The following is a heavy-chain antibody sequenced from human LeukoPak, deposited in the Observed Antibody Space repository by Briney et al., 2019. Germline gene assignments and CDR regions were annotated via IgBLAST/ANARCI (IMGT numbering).Heavy chain of an antibody. CDR1: GGSISSYY. CDR3: ARPSIAPGPFDI. V-gene: IGHV4-4*07. Sequence: SETLSLTYTVSGGSISSYYWSWIRQPAGKGLEWIGRIYTSGSTNYNPSLKSRVTMSVDTSKNQFSLKLSSVTAADTAVYYCARPSIAPGPFDIWGQGTMVTVSS. CDR2: IYTSGST. J-gene: IGHJ3*02.